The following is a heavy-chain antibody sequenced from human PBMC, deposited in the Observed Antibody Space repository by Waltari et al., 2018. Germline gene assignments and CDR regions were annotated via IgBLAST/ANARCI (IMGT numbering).Heavy chain of an antibody. CDR3: TTLRWYQIGY. J-gene: IGHJ4*02. D-gene: IGHD2-15*01. Sequence: EVQLVESGGGLVKPGGSLRLSCATSEFTFSNSWMGWVRQAPGKGLEWVGRIRSQTDGGTADYAVPVKDRFTISRDDSKNTLYLQMNGLKTEDTAVYYCTTLRWYQIGYWGQGTLVSVSS. CDR2: IRSQTDGGTA. CDR1: EFTFSNSW. V-gene: IGHV3-15*01.